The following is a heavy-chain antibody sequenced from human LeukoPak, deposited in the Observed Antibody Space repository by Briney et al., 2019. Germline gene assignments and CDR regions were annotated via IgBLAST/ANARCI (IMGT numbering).Heavy chain of an antibody. CDR1: GFTFSSYG. D-gene: IGHD4-23*01. J-gene: IGHJ5*02. V-gene: IGHV3-23*01. CDR2: ISGSGGST. Sequence: GGSLRLSCAASGFTFSSYGMSWVRQAPGKGLEGVSAISGSGGSTYYADSVKGRFTISRANSKNTLYLQMNSLTAEDTAVYYCAKPQYGGNSGWFDPWGQGTLVTVSS. CDR3: AKPQYGGNSGWFDP.